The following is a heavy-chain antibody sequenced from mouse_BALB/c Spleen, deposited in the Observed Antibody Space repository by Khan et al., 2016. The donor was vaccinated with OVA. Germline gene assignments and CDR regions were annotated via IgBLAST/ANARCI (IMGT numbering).Heavy chain of an antibody. V-gene: IGHV1-20*01. D-gene: IGHD1-1*01. CDR1: GYSFTGCF. J-gene: IGHJ2*01. CDR2: INPHIGET. CDR3: ARIYRSDFDY. Sequence: VQLKQSGPELVKPGASVKISCKASGYSFTGCFMNWVMQSHGKSLEWIGRINPHIGETFYNQKFKGKATLTVDESSSTAHMELRSLTSEDSAVYYCARIYRSDFDYWGQGTTLTGSS.